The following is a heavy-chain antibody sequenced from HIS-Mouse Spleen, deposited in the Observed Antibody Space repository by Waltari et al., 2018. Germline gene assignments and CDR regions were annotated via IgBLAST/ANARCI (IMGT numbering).Heavy chain of an antibody. Sequence: QLQLQESGPGLVKPSETLSLPCTVPGGSISSSSYYRGWIRQPPGKGLEWIGSIYYSGSTYYNPSLKSRVTISVDTSKTQFSLKLSSVTAADTAVYYCAREIPYSSSWYDWYFDLWGRGTLVTVSS. J-gene: IGHJ2*01. CDR1: GGSISSSSYY. D-gene: IGHD6-13*01. CDR2: IYYSGST. CDR3: AREIPYSSSWYDWYFDL. V-gene: IGHV4-39*07.